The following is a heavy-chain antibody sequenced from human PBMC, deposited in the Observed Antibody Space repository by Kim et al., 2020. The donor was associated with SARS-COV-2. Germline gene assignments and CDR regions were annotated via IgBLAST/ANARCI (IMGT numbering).Heavy chain of an antibody. J-gene: IGHJ5*02. CDR1: GFTFSSYG. CDR3: ARGAMYSSSWHSWFDP. V-gene: IGHV3-33*01. Sequence: GGSLRLSCAASGFTFSSYGMHWVRQAPGKGLEWVAVIWYDGSNKYYADSVKGRFTISRDNSKNTLYLQMNSLRAEDTAVYYCARGAMYSSSWHSWFDPWGQGTLVTVSS. D-gene: IGHD6-13*01. CDR2: IWYDGSNK.